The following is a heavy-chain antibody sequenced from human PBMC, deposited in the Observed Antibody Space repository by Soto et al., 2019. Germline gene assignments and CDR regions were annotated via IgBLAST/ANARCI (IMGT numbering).Heavy chain of an antibody. J-gene: IGHJ6*02. V-gene: IGHV3-15*07. Sequence: PGGSLRLSCAASGFTFSNAWMNWVRQAPGKGLEWVGRIKSKTDGGTTDYAAPVKGRFTISRDDSKNTLYLQMNSLKTEDTAVYYCTTGEVVIPLYYYGMDVWGQGTTVTVSS. CDR3: TTGEVVIPLYYYGMDV. D-gene: IGHD3-22*01. CDR2: IKSKTDGGTT. CDR1: GFTFSNAW.